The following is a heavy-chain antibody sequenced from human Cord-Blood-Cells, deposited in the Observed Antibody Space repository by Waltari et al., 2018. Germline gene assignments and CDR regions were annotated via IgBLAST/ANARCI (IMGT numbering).Heavy chain of an antibody. J-gene: IGHJ4*02. CDR3: ARGMHCSGGSCPIDY. V-gene: IGHV4-34*01. CDR1: GGSFSGYY. D-gene: IGHD2-15*01. CDR2: INHSGST. Sequence: QVQLQQWGAGLLKPSETLSLTCAVYGGSFSGYYWSWIRQPPGKGLEWIGEINHSGSTNYNPSLKSRVTISVDTSKNQISLKLSSVTAADTAVYYCARGMHCSGGSCPIDYWGQGTLVTVSS.